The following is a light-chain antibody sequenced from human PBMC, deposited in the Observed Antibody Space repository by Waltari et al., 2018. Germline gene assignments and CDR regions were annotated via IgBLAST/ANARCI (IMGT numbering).Light chain of an antibody. CDR1: SSDIGYYNA. CDR3: SSYAGSGTV. V-gene: IGLV2-23*02. J-gene: IGLJ2*01. CDR2: EVS. Sequence: QAAPTQSPSVSGSAGQSVTISCTGTSSDIGYYNAVSWYQQHPGKAPKLMIYEVSKRASGVSDRFSVSKSGNTSSLTISGLQAEDEADYYGSSYAGSGTVFGGGTRLTVL.